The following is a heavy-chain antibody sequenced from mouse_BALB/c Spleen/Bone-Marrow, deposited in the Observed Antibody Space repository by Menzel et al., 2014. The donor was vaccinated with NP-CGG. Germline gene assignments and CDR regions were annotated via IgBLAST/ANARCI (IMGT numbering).Heavy chain of an antibody. CDR3: AVYDGYAMDY. J-gene: IGHJ4*01. V-gene: IGHV14-3*02. Sequence: EVQLQQSGAELVKPGASVKLSCTASGFNIKDTYMYWVKQRPEQGLEWIGKIDPANGNTKYDPNFQGKATITADTSSNTAFLQLSSLTSEDTAVYYCAVYDGYAMDYWGQGTSVTVSS. CDR2: IDPANGNT. CDR1: GFNIKDTY. D-gene: IGHD2-3*01.